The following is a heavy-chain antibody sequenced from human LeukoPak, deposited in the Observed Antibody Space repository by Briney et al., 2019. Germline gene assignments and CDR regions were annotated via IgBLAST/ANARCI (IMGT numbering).Heavy chain of an antibody. D-gene: IGHD6-25*01. J-gene: IGHJ1*01. CDR1: GFTFSSYG. V-gene: IGHV3-30*18. Sequence: SGGSLRLSCTASGFTFSSYGMHWVRQAPGKGLEWVAVISYDGSNRYYADSVKGRFTISRDNSKNTLYLQMNSLRAEDTAVYYCAKDTSPPGGYFQHWGQGTLVTVSS. CDR3: AKDTSPPGGYFQH. CDR2: ISYDGSNR.